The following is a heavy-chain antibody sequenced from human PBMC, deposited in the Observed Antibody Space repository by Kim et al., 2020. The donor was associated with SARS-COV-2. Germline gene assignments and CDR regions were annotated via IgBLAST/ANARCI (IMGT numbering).Heavy chain of an antibody. J-gene: IGHJ4*02. CDR1: GYTFTSYG. V-gene: IGHV1-18*04. CDR2: ISAYNGNT. Sequence: ASVKVSCKASGYTFTSYGISWVRQAPGQGLEWMGWISAYNGNTNYAQKLQGRVTMTTDTSTSTAYMELRSLRSDDTAVYYCARDYGSENDYGDYYFDYWGQGTLVTVSS. D-gene: IGHD4-17*01. CDR3: ARDYGSENDYGDYYFDY.